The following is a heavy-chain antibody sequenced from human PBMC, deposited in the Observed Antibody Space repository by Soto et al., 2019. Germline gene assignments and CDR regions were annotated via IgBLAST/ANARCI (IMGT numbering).Heavy chain of an antibody. Sequence: SETLSLTCAVYGGSFSGYYWSWIRQPPGKGLEWIGEINHSGSTNYNPSLKSRVTISVDTSKNQFSLKLSSVTAADTAVYYCARGPGYSYGQRDYYYYYGMDVWGQGTTVTVSS. D-gene: IGHD5-18*01. J-gene: IGHJ6*02. CDR3: ARGPGYSYGQRDYYYYYGMDV. CDR2: INHSGST. V-gene: IGHV4-34*01. CDR1: GGSFSGYY.